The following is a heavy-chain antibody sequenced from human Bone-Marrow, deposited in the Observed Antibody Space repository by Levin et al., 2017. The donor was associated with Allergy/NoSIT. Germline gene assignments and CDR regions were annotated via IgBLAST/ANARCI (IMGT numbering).Heavy chain of an antibody. Sequence: ASVKVSCKASGYTFTRYGISWVRQAPGQGLEWMGWMSTYNDNTIYGQNFQDRVTLTTDTSTSTAHMELRSLRSDDTAVYYCARDFDFLTGYYEDRRNYFDNWGQGTLVTVSS. V-gene: IGHV1-18*01. CDR2: MSTYNDNT. CDR1: GYTFTRYG. D-gene: IGHD3-9*01. J-gene: IGHJ4*02. CDR3: ARDFDFLTGYYEDRRNYFDN.